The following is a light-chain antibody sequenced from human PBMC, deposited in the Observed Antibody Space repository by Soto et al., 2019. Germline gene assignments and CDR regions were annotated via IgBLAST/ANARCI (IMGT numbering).Light chain of an antibody. Sequence: EIVLTQSPGTLSLSPGERATLSCRASQTVSNNYLAWYQQKPGQAPRLLIYDASSRATGIPARFSGGGSGTEFTLTITSLQSEDVADYYCQHYDNWPPWAFGPGTKVDIK. CDR1: QTVSNN. CDR3: QHYDNWPPWA. V-gene: IGKV3-15*01. J-gene: IGKJ1*01. CDR2: DAS.